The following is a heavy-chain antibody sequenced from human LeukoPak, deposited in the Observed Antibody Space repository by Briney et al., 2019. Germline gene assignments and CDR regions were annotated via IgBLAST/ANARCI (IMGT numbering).Heavy chain of an antibody. J-gene: IGHJ4*02. Sequence: SETLSLTCTVSGGSISSYYWSWIRQPPGKGLEWIGYIYYSGSTYYNPSLKSRVTISVDTSKNQFSLKLSSVTAADTAVYYCAKTARDGYNDYFDYWGQGTLVTVSS. CDR3: AKTARDGYNDYFDY. V-gene: IGHV4-59*12. D-gene: IGHD5-24*01. CDR1: GGSISSYY. CDR2: IYYSGST.